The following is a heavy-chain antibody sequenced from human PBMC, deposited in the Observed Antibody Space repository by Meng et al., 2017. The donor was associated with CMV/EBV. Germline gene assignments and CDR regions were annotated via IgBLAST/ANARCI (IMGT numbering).Heavy chain of an antibody. D-gene: IGHD6-6*01. CDR3: ARGLAARPWDY. J-gene: IGHJ4*02. V-gene: IGHV3-48*04. CDR2: ISSSSSTI. CDR1: GFTFSSYS. Sequence: GESLKISCAGSGFTFSSYSMNWVRQAPGKGLEWVSYISSSSSTIYYTDSVKGRFTISRDNANNSRYLQMNSLRAEDTAVYYCARGLAARPWDYWGQGTLVTVSS.